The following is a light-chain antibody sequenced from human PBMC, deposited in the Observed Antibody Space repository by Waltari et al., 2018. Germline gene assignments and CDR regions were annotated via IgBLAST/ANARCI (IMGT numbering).Light chain of an antibody. CDR2: AAS. J-gene: IGKJ1*01. Sequence: DIQMTQSPSSLSASVGDRVTITCRASQSISSYLSWYQQKPGRAPKLLIYAASSLGSGVPSRFSGSGSGRDFTLIISSLQPEDFATYSCQQSYSQTRTFGQGTKVEI. CDR1: QSISSY. V-gene: IGKV1-39*01. CDR3: QQSYSQTRT.